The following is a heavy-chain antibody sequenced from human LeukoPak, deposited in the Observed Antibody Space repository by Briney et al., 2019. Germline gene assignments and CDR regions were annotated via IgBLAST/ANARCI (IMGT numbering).Heavy chain of an antibody. J-gene: IGHJ6*03. CDR1: GYTFTGYY. Sequence: GASVKVSCKASGYTFTGYYMHWVRQAPGQGLEWMGWINPNSGGTNYARKFQGRVTMTRDTSISTAYMELSSLRSEDTAVYYCARFGATFHYYYYMDVWGKGTTVTISS. CDR3: ARFGATFHYYYYMDV. CDR2: INPNSGGT. D-gene: IGHD3-10*01. V-gene: IGHV1-2*02.